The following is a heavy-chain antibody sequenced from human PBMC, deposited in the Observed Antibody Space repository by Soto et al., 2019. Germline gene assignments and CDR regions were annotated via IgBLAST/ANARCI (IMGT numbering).Heavy chain of an antibody. J-gene: IGHJ4*02. CDR1: GYSFTSYW. D-gene: IGHD3-22*01. CDR2: IDPSDSYT. V-gene: IGHV5-10-1*01. CDR3: ARFDYYDSSGYARSPSYFDY. Sequence: GESLKISCKGSGYSFTSYWISWVRQMPRKGLEWMGRIDPSDSYTNYSPSFQGHVTISADKSISTAYLQWSSLKASDTAMYYCARFDYYDSSGYARSPSYFDYWGQGTLVTVSS.